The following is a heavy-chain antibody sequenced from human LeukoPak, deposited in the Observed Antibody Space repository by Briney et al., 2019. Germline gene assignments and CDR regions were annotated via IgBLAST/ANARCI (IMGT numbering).Heavy chain of an antibody. CDR2: IWYNGSNK. CDR1: GFTFSSYG. D-gene: IGHD6-19*01. CDR3: ASHSSGWFDY. V-gene: IGHV3-33*01. J-gene: IGHJ4*02. Sequence: GGSLRLSCAASGFTFSSYGMHWVRQAPGKGLEWVAVIWYNGSNKYYADSVKGRFTISRDNSKNTLYLQMNSLRAEDTAVYYCASHSSGWFDYWGQGTLVTVSS.